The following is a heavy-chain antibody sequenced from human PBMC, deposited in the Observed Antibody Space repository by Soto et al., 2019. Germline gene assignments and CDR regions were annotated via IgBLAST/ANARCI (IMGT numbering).Heavy chain of an antibody. CDR3: ARAKALLLWFGELLPPHAFDI. Sequence: SETLSLTCAVYGGSFSGYYWSWIRQPPGKGLEWIGEINHSGSTNSNPSLKSRVTISVDTSKNQFSLKLSYVTAADTAVYYCARAKALLLWFGELLPPHAFDIWGQGTRVTVSS. V-gene: IGHV4-34*01. D-gene: IGHD3-10*01. J-gene: IGHJ3*02. CDR2: INHSGST. CDR1: GGSFSGYY.